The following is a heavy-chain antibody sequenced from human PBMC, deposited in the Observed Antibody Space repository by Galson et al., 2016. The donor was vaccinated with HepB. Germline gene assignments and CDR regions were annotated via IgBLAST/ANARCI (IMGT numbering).Heavy chain of an antibody. J-gene: IGHJ5*02. D-gene: IGHD3-10*01. CDR3: ARWFVEGS. CDR2: TYYTGTT. CDR1: GVPISSHY. Sequence: SETLSLTCTVSGVPISSHYWSWIRQSPGRGLEWIGYTYYTGTTIYNPSLESRVTISVDTSKNQLSLRLNSVTAADTAVYYCARWFVEGSWGQGTLVTVSS. V-gene: IGHV4-59*11.